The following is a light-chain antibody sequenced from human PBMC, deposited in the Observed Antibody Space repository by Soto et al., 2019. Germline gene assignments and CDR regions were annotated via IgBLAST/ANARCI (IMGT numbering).Light chain of an antibody. CDR1: QSVSSN. CDR2: GAS. Sequence: EIVMTQSPATLSVSPGERATLSCSASQSVSSNLAWYQQKPGQAPRLLIYGASTRATGIPARFSGSGSGTEFTLTISSLQSEDFAVYYCQQYNNWPEGTFGQGTKVDIK. J-gene: IGKJ1*01. V-gene: IGKV3-15*01. CDR3: QQYNNWPEGT.